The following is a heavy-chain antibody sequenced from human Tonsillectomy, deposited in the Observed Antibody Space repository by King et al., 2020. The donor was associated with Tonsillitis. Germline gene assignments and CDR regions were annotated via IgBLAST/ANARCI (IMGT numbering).Heavy chain of an antibody. CDR1: GFTFSNYG. Sequence: QLVQSGGGVVQPGRSLRLSCAASGFTFSNYGMHWVRQAPGKGLEWVAVLSYDGSNKYCVDSVKGRFTISRDNSKNTLYLQMNSLRAEDTSVCYCAKDRATSDDAFDIWGQGTMVTVSS. CDR2: LSYDGSNK. CDR3: AKDRATSDDAFDI. D-gene: IGHD1-26*01. J-gene: IGHJ3*02. V-gene: IGHV3-30*18.